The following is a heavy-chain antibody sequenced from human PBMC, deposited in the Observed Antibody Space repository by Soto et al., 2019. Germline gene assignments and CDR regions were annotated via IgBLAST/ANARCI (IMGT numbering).Heavy chain of an antibody. Sequence: SETLSLTCAVSGYSISSGYHWGWIRQPPEKGLEWIGSIYHTGSTYYNPSLKSRVTISVDTSKNQFSLKLSSVTAADTAVYYCASKSSYYYSGMDVWGQGTTVTVSS. CDR2: IYHTGST. CDR1: GYSISSGYH. V-gene: IGHV4-38-2*01. CDR3: ASKSSYYYSGMDV. J-gene: IGHJ6*02.